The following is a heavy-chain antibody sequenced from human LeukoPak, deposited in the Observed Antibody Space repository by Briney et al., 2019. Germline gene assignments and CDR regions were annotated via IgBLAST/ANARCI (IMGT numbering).Heavy chain of an antibody. D-gene: IGHD6-13*01. Sequence: GGSLRLSCAASGFTFSSYGMHWVRQAPGKGLEWVAVIWYDGSNKYYADSVKGRFTISRDNSKNTLYLQMNSLRAEDTAVYYCAKDGSSWPYDAFDIWGQGTMVTVSS. CDR2: IWYDGSNK. J-gene: IGHJ3*02. CDR3: AKDGSSWPYDAFDI. CDR1: GFTFSSYG. V-gene: IGHV3-33*06.